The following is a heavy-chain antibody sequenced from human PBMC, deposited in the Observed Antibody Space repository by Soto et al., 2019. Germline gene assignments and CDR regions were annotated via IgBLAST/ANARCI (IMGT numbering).Heavy chain of an antibody. V-gene: IGHV3-30*18. J-gene: IGHJ6*01. D-gene: IGHD4-17*01. CDR3: AKAMTTVTTFDGMDV. Sequence: QVQLVESGGGVVQPGRSLRLSCAASGFTFSTYGMHWVRQAPGKGLEWVAVTSDDGSNKYYGDSVKGRFTISRDNSKNTLYLQMNSLRAEDTAVYYCAKAMTTVTTFDGMDVWGQGTTVTVSS. CDR1: GFTFSTYG. CDR2: TSDDGSNK.